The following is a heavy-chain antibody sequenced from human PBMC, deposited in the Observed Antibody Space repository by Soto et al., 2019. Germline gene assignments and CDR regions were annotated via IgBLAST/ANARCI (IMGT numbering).Heavy chain of an antibody. D-gene: IGHD4-17*01. Sequence: GASVKVSCKASGGTFSSYAISWVRQAPGQGLEWMGGIIPIFGTANYAQKFQGRVTITADESTSTAYMELSSLRSEDTAVYYCAVHYGANFYYYGMDVWGQGTTVTSP. CDR3: AVHYGANFYYYGMDV. CDR1: GGTFSSYA. CDR2: IIPIFGTA. V-gene: IGHV1-69*13. J-gene: IGHJ6*02.